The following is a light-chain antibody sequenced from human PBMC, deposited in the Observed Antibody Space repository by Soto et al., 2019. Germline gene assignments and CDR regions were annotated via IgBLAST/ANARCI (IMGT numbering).Light chain of an antibody. CDR2: AAS. J-gene: IGKJ5*01. CDR3: QQVNSFPPT. V-gene: IGKV1-12*01. Sequence: DIQMTQSPSSVSASVGDRVTITCRASQGISTWLAWYQQKPGKAPQLLIYAASSLQSGVPSRFSGSGSGTDFHPPFSSLPPEDFATYFCQQVNSFPPTFGQGTRLEIK. CDR1: QGISTW.